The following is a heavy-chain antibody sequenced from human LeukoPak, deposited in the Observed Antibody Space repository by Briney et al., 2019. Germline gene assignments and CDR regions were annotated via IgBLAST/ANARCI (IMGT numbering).Heavy chain of an antibody. CDR1: GASITSSNHY. J-gene: IGHJ4*02. CDR3: AAPSGSTYYSPFDF. CDR2: IYYSGHT. Sequence: SETLSLTCTVSGASITSSNHYWGWIRQPPGKALEWIGNIYYSGHTSYTPSLKSRVFISVDASKNQFSLRLTSVSAADTAVYYCAAPSGSTYYSPFDFWGQGTTVSVS. D-gene: IGHD1-26*01. V-gene: IGHV4-39*01.